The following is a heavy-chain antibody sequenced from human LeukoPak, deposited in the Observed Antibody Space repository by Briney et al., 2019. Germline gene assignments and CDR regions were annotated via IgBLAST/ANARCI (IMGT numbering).Heavy chain of an antibody. CDR2: IIPILGIA. V-gene: IGHV1-69*04. D-gene: IGHD7-27*01. Sequence: GASVKVSCKASGYTFTSYAISWVRQAPGQGLEWMGRIIPILGIANYAQKFQGRVTITADKSTSTAYMELSSLRSEDTAVYYCARDRPTGEGGYWGQGTLVTVPS. CDR1: GYTFTSYA. J-gene: IGHJ4*02. CDR3: ARDRPTGEGGY.